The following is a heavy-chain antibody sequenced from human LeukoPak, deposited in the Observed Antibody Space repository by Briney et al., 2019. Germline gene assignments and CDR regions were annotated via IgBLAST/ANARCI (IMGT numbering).Heavy chain of an antibody. CDR3: ARDKSGTRPYWYFDL. J-gene: IGHJ2*01. Sequence: SHTLSLTCAFSGYSVSSNSAAWNWIRQPPPTGRERLGRAYYSSKWYNYYAASVKSRITINPDTSKNQFSLQLNSVTPEDTAVYYSARDKSGTRPYWYFDLWGRGTLVTVSS. D-gene: IGHD3-3*01. CDR1: GYSVSSNSAA. CDR2: AYYSSKWYN. V-gene: IGHV6-1*01.